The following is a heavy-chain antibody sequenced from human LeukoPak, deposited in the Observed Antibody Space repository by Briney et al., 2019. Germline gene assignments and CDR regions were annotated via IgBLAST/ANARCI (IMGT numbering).Heavy chain of an antibody. J-gene: IGHJ4*02. CDR2: IYPGGNT. CDR1: GFTVIRNY. D-gene: IGHD1-14*01. Sequence: PGGSLRLSCAVSGFTVIRNYMSWVRQAPGKGLEWVSTIYPGGNTYYADSVKGRFTISRDNSKNTLYLQMNSLRAEDTAVYYCARGEPFDFWGQGTLVTVSS. V-gene: IGHV3-66*01. CDR3: ARGEPFDF.